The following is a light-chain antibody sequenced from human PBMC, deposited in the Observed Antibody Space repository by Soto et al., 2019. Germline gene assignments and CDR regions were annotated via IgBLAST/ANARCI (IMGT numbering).Light chain of an antibody. CDR1: QSISSW. CDR3: QLYNSYWT. Sequence: DIQMTQSPSTLSASVGDRVTITCRASQSISSWLAWYQQKPGKAPKLLIYDASSLECGVPSRCSGSGSGTELTRTISRLQPDDFATYYCQLYNSYWTFGQGTKVEIK. J-gene: IGKJ1*01. CDR2: DAS. V-gene: IGKV1-5*01.